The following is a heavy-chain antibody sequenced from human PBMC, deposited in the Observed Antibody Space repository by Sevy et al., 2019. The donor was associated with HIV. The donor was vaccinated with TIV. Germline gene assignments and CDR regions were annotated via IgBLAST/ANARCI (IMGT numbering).Heavy chain of an antibody. CDR1: SGSISSSDNY. J-gene: IGHJ3*02. Sequence: SETLSLTCTVSSGSISSSDNYWGWIRQPPGKGLDWIASSYYSGSTYYNPSLKSRVTISVDMSKNQFSLKLRSVTAADTAVYYCARRRVEDYYGSGTPPLVNGPFDIWGHGTMVTVSS. V-gene: IGHV4-39*01. D-gene: IGHD3-10*01. CDR3: ARRRVEDYYGSGTPPLVNGPFDI. CDR2: SYYSGST.